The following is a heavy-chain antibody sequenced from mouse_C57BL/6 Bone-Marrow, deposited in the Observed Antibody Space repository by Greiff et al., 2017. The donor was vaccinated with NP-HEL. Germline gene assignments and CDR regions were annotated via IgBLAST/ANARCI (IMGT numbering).Heavy chain of an antibody. D-gene: IGHD1-1*01. V-gene: IGHV1-64*01. CDR2: IHPNSGST. Sequence: QVQLQQPGAELVQPGASVKLSCKASGYTFPSYWMHWVKQRPGQGLEWIGMIHPNSGSTNYNEKFKSKATLTVDKSSSTAYMQLSSLTSEDSAVYYCASPYYYGSSYGFAYWGQGTLVTVSA. CDR1: GYTFPSYW. CDR3: ASPYYYGSSYGFAY. J-gene: IGHJ3*01.